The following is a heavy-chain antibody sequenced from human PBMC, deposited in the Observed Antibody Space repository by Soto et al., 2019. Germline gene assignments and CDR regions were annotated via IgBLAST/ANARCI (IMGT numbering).Heavy chain of an antibody. Sequence: SVKVSCKASGCTFSSYAISWVRQAPGQGLEWMGGIIPIFGTANYAQKFQGRVTITADESTSTAYMELSSLRSEDTAVYYCARRSAYSSGWYYYFDYWGQGALVTVSS. D-gene: IGHD6-19*01. CDR2: IIPIFGTA. CDR1: GCTFSSYA. V-gene: IGHV1-69*13. J-gene: IGHJ4*02. CDR3: ARRSAYSSGWYYYFDY.